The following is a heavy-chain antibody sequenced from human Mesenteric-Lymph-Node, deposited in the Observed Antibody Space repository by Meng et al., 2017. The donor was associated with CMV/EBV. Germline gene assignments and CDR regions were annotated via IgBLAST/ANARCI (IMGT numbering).Heavy chain of an antibody. CDR1: SISSGAYC. Sequence: SISSGAYCWSWLRQHPGKGLEWIGYIYYSGGTYYNPSLKSRVTISVDTSKNQFSLKLSSVTAADTAVYYCARGRLIVQMVYATSYFDYWGQGTLVTVSS. D-gene: IGHD2-8*01. CDR3: ARGRLIVQMVYATSYFDY. V-gene: IGHV4-31*02. CDR2: IYYSGGT. J-gene: IGHJ4*02.